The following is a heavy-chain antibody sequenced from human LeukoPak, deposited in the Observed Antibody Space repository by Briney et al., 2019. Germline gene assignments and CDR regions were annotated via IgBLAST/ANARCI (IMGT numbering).Heavy chain of an antibody. CDR2: ISGSGGRT. CDR3: AKSVVVADLYYYYGMDV. D-gene: IGHD2-15*01. V-gene: IGHV3-23*01. J-gene: IGHJ6*02. Sequence: PGGSLRFSCAASGFTFSSYAMSWVRQAPGKGLEWVSAISGSGGRTYYADSVKGRFTISRDNSKNTLYLQMNSLRAEDTAVYYCAKSVVVADLYYYYGMDVWGQGTTVTVSS. CDR1: GFTFSSYA.